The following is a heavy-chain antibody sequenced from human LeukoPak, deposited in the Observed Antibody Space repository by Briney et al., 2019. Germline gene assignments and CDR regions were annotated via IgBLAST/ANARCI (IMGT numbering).Heavy chain of an antibody. V-gene: IGHV3-53*04. Sequence: GGSLRLSCAASGFTVSSNYMSWVRQAPGKGLEGVSVIYSGGSTYYADSVKGRFTISRHNSKNTLYLQMNSLRAEDTAVYYCAREVNCSGGSCYSGYFDYWGQGTLVTVSS. D-gene: IGHD2-15*01. CDR3: AREVNCSGGSCYSGYFDY. CDR2: IYSGGST. J-gene: IGHJ4*02. CDR1: GFTVSSNY.